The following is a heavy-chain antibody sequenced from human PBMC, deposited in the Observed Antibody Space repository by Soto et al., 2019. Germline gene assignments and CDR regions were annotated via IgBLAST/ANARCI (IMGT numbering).Heavy chain of an antibody. D-gene: IGHD3-22*01. CDR3: TTVDSSDYYDSGGYYYRWFDP. V-gene: IGHV3-15*01. CDR1: GFTFRNAC. J-gene: IGHJ5*02. Sequence: EVQLVQSGVGLVKPGGSLRVSCAASGFTFRNACMNWVRQAPGKGLEWVGRVKSRRDGGTTDYAAPVKGRFTISRDDSKDTLHLQMNSLKTEDPAVYFCTTVDSSDYYDSGGYYYRWFDPWGQGTLVTVSS. CDR2: VKSRRDGGTT.